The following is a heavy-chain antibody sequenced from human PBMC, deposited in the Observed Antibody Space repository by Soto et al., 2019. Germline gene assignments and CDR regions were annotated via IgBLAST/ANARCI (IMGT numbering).Heavy chain of an antibody. CDR1: GFTFSSYT. J-gene: IGHJ4*01. CDR2: ISRDFST. V-gene: IGHV3-21*01. Sequence: PRGSLRLSCAASGFTFSSYTMNWVRQAPGKGLEWVSAISRDFSTYYADSVKGRFTISRDNAKNSLFLQMSGLRAEDTALYYCGRDYYCSGTSCYPPLDWGQGTLVTVSS. D-gene: IGHD2-2*01. CDR3: GRDYYCSGTSCYPPLD.